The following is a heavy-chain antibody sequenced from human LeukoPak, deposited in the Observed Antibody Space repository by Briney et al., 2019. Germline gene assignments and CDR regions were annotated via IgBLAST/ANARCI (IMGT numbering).Heavy chain of an antibody. Sequence: GSXRXSCAAXGFTXSXXVLYWVXXAPXXGLXXVSGISHNDDTTYYANSVKGRFTISRDISKKTLYLQMGSLRPEDMAVYYCTRGPPRDRGRYFDLWGRGTLVTVSS. CDR2: ISHNDDTT. J-gene: IGHJ2*01. V-gene: IGHV3-64*01. D-gene: IGHD3-10*01. CDR3: TRGPPRDRGRYFDL. CDR1: GFTXSXXV.